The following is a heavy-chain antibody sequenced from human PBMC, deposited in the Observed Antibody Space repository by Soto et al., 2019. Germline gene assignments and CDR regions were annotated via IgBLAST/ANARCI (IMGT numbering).Heavy chain of an antibody. Sequence: ASVKVSCKASGYTFTSYYMHWVRQAPGQGLEWMGIINPSGGSTSYAQKFQGRVTMTRDTSTSTVYMELSSLRSEDTAVYYCARETVVVTATTKENVMDVSGQGTTVTVSS. CDR3: ARETVVVTATTKENVMDV. J-gene: IGHJ6*02. D-gene: IGHD2-21*02. CDR2: INPSGGST. CDR1: GYTFTSYY. V-gene: IGHV1-46*01.